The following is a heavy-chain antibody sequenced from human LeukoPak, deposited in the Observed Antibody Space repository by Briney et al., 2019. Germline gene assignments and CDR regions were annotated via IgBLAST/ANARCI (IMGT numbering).Heavy chain of an antibody. CDR1: GGSISSRNW. J-gene: IGHJ3*02. Sequence: SETLSLTCAVSGGSISSRNWWSWVRQPPGKGLEWIGEIYHSGSTNYNPSLKTRVTISVDKSKNQFSLKLSSVTAADTAVYYCASSNDFQNGAFDIWGQGTMVTVSS. D-gene: IGHD2/OR15-2a*01. CDR2: IYHSGST. V-gene: IGHV4-4*02. CDR3: ASSNDFQNGAFDI.